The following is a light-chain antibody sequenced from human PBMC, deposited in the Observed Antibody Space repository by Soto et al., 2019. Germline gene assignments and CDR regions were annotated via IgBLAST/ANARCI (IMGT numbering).Light chain of an antibody. CDR3: QQYNNWPPIT. Sequence: EIVMTQSPATLSVSPGERATLSCRAGQSISGNLAWYQQKPGQAPRLLMYGASTRATGIPATFSGSGSGTEFTLTISSLQSEDFAVYYCQQYNNWPPITFGGGTKVEIK. CDR2: GAS. V-gene: IGKV3-15*01. CDR1: QSISGN. J-gene: IGKJ4*01.